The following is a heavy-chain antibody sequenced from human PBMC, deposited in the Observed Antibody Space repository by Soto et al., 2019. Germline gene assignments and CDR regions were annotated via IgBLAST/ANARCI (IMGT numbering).Heavy chain of an antibody. Sequence: SVKVSCKASGFTFTSSAVQWVRQARGQRLEWIGWIVVGSGNTNYAQKFQERVTITRDMSTSTAYMELSSLRSEDTAVYYCAADKWAYYYDSSGYYSSIWGQWTLVTVSS. D-gene: IGHD3-22*01. CDR2: IVVGSGNT. V-gene: IGHV1-58*01. CDR3: AADKWAYYYDSSGYYSSI. J-gene: IGHJ3*02. CDR1: GFTFTSSA.